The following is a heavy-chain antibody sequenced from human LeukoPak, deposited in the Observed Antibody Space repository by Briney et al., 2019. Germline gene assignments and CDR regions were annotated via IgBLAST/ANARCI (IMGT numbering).Heavy chain of an antibody. CDR2: ISSSSSYI. V-gene: IGHV3-21*01. D-gene: IGHD1-26*01. Sequence: TGGSLRLSCAASGFTLSSYSMSWVRQAPGKGLEWVSSISSSSSYIYYADSVKGRFTISRDNAKNSLYLQMNSLRAEDTAVYYCARSPGEWEPMYYFDYWGQGTLVTVSS. CDR1: GFTLSSYS. CDR3: ARSPGEWEPMYYFDY. J-gene: IGHJ4*02.